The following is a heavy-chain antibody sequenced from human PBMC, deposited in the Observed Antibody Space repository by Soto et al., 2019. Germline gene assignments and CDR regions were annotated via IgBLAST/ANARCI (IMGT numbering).Heavy chain of an antibody. J-gene: IGHJ4*02. V-gene: IGHV4-39*01. CDR3: ASEQRITIFGVVIIPDY. Sequence: QLQLQESGPGLVKPSETLSLTCTVSGGSISSSSYYWGWIRQPPGKVLEWIGSIYYSGSTYYNPSLKSRVPISVDTSKNQFSLKLSSVTAADTAVYYCASEQRITIFGVVIIPDYWGQGTLVTVAS. CDR1: GGSISSSSYY. D-gene: IGHD3-3*01. CDR2: IYYSGST.